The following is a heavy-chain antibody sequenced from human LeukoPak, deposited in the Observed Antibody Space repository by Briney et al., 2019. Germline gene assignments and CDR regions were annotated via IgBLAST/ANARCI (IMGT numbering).Heavy chain of an antibody. CDR3: ARGHTYDSSGYYYFDY. CDR1: GGSISSSNW. V-gene: IGHV4-4*02. D-gene: IGHD3-22*01. Sequence: PSETLSLTCAVSGGSISSSNWWSWVRQPPGKGLEWIGEIYHSGSTYYNPSLKSRVTISVDTSKNQFSLKLSSVTAADTAVYYCARGHTYDSSGYYYFDYWGQGTLVTVSS. CDR2: IYHSGST. J-gene: IGHJ4*02.